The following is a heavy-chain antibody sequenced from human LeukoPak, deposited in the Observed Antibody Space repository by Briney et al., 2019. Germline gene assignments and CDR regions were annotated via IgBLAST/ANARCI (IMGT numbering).Heavy chain of an antibody. J-gene: IGHJ3*02. Sequence: GGSLRLSCAASGFTFSSYAMHWVRQAPGKGLEWVAVISYDGSNKYYADSVKGRFTISRDNSKNTPYLQMNSLRAEDTAVYYCARSSVGATKRDAFDIWGQGTMVTVSS. CDR1: GFTFSSYA. CDR2: ISYDGSNK. V-gene: IGHV3-30-3*01. CDR3: ARSSVGATKRDAFDI. D-gene: IGHD1-26*01.